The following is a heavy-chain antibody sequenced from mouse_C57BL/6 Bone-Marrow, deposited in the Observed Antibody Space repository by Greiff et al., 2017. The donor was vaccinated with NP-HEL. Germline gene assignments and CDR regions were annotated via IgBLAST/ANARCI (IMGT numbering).Heavy chain of an antibody. V-gene: IGHV3-6*01. CDR1: GYSITSGYY. Sequence: ESGPGLVKPSQSLSLTCSVTGYSITSGYYWNWIRQFPGNKLEWMGYISYDGSNNYNPSLKNRISITRDTSKNQFFLKLNSVTTEDTATYYCARERYYYGSSLSWFAYWGQGTLVTVSA. J-gene: IGHJ3*01. D-gene: IGHD1-1*01. CDR3: ARERYYYGSSLSWFAY. CDR2: ISYDGSN.